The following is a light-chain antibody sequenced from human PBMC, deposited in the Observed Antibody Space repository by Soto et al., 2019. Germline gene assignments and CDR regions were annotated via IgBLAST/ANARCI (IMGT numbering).Light chain of an antibody. V-gene: IGKV3-15*01. J-gene: IGKJ4*01. CDR2: GAS. CDR3: QHYNKLPLT. Sequence: EIVLTQSPATLSESPGDRATLSCRASQSVSSNLAWYQQKPGQAPRLVIYGASTRATGIPARFSGSGSGTEFTLTISSLQSEDFAVYYCQHYNKLPLTFGGGAKVEIK. CDR1: QSVSSN.